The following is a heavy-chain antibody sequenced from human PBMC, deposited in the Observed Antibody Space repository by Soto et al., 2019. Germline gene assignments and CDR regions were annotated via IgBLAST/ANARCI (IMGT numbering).Heavy chain of an antibody. V-gene: IGHV3-23*01. CDR3: AKGHYYDNVGNWVANQAFDS. J-gene: IGHJ4*02. D-gene: IGHD3-22*01. CDR2: ISGGGTGT. CDR1: GFSFNNYA. Sequence: HPGGSLRLSCAVSGFSFNNYAMNWVRLAPGKGLEWASSISGGGTGTYSADAVRGRFTISSDKSRNTVYLQMSSLRAEDTAVYYCAKGHYYDNVGNWVANQAFDSWGQGSLVTVSS.